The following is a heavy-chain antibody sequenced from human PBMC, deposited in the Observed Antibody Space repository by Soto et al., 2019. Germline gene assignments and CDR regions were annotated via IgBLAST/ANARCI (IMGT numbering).Heavy chain of an antibody. CDR1: GFTFSSYA. D-gene: IGHD6-19*01. V-gene: IGHV3-23*01. J-gene: IGHJ4*02. Sequence: GGSLRLSCAASGFTFSSYAMSWVRQAPGKGLEWVSAISGSGGSTYYADCVKGRFTISRDNSKNTLYLQMNSLRAEDTAVYYCAKSEAVAGTRPYYFDYWGQGTLVTVSS. CDR2: ISGSGGST. CDR3: AKSEAVAGTRPYYFDY.